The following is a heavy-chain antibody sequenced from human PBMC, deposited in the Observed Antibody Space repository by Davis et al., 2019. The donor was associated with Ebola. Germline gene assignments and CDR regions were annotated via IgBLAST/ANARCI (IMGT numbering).Heavy chain of an antibody. J-gene: IGHJ6*04. CDR2: TYYRSKWSS. D-gene: IGHD3-3*01. CDR3: ARACDSWSGNYYYAMDV. CDR1: GDSVSRNSAT. V-gene: IGHV6-1*01. Sequence: HSQTLSLTCAISGDSVSRNSATWNWVRQSPSRGLEWLGRTYYRSKWSSDYAISVKSRIIIISPDTSKNQFSLQLSSVTPEDTAVYYCARACDSWSGNYYYAMDVWGKGTTVTVSS.